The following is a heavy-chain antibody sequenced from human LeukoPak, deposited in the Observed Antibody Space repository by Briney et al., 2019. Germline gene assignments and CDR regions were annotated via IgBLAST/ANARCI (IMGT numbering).Heavy chain of an antibody. CDR2: IIPIFGTA. V-gene: IGHV1-69*05. J-gene: IGHJ6*03. CDR1: GGTFSSYA. Sequence: SVKVSCKASGGTFSSYAISWVRQAPGQGLEWMGGIIPIFGTANYAQKFQGRVTITTDGSTSTAYMELSSLRSEDTAVYYCASSTTVTSRYYYYYYYYMDVWGKGTTVTVSS. CDR3: ASSTTVTSRYYYYYYYYMDV. D-gene: IGHD4-17*01.